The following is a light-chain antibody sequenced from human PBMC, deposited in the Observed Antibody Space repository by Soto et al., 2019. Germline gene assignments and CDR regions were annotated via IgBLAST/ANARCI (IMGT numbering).Light chain of an antibody. CDR2: WAS. J-gene: IGKJ4*01. Sequence: DIVMTQSPDSLAVSLGERATINCKSSQSVLYTSNNKNYLAWYQQKRGQPPKLLIFWASTRESGVPDRFSGSGSGTLFTLSISSLQAEDVAVYYCQQYYTLPLTFGGGTKVDIK. CDR3: QQYYTLPLT. V-gene: IGKV4-1*01. CDR1: QSVLYTSNNKNY.